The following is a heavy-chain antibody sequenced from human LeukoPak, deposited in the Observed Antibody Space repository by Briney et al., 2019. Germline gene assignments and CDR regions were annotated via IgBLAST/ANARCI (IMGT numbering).Heavy chain of an antibody. V-gene: IGHV4-59*01. CDR3: ARGMSIAARLQTIFDY. J-gene: IGHJ4*02. CDR1: GGSLSSYY. D-gene: IGHD6-6*01. CDR2: IYYSGST. Sequence: PSETLSPTSTVSGGSLSSYYWSWIRQPPGNGLEWIGYIYYSGSTNSNTSLKSLVTISVDTANTQFSLKPGSVTAADTGVYYCARGMSIAARLQTIFDYWGQGTLVTVSS.